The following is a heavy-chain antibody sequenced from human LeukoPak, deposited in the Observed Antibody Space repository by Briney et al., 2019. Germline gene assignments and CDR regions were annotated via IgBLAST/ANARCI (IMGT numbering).Heavy chain of an antibody. Sequence: SETLSLTCTVSGYSISSDYYWGWIRQPPGKGLEWIGFIYHSGSTYYNPSLKSRVTISVDTSKNQFSLKLSSVTAADTAVYYCARGRPDGSGSYYKFDPWGQGTLVTVSS. CDR2: IYHSGST. J-gene: IGHJ5*02. D-gene: IGHD3-10*01. V-gene: IGHV4-38-2*02. CDR3: ARGRPDGSGSYYKFDP. CDR1: GYSISSDYY.